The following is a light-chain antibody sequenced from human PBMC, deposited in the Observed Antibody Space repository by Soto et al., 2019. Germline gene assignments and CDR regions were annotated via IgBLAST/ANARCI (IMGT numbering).Light chain of an antibody. CDR1: QSLGRY. CDR2: DAS. CDR3: QQRSSPIT. J-gene: IGKJ5*01. V-gene: IGKV3-11*01. Sequence: IVLTQSPDTLSLSAGESVTLSCSARQSLGRYLAWYQQKPGQAPRLRIYDASHRATGIPVRLSGSWSEADFTLTISSIEPEDSAVYYCQQRSSPITFGQGTRL.